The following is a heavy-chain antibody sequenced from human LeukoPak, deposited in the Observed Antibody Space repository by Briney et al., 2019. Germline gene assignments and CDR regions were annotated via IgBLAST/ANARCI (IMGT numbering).Heavy chain of an antibody. CDR1: GGTFTSSA. CDR3: ARSAAIVVVPAAINPPEYFQH. Sequence: SVKVSCKASGGTFTSSAISWVRQAPGQGLEWTGGFVPIFGTANYAQKFQGRVTITTDESTSTAYMELSSLRSEDTAVYYCARSAAIVVVPAAINPPEYFQHWGQGTLVTVSS. CDR2: FVPIFGTA. V-gene: IGHV1-69*05. J-gene: IGHJ1*01. D-gene: IGHD2-2*02.